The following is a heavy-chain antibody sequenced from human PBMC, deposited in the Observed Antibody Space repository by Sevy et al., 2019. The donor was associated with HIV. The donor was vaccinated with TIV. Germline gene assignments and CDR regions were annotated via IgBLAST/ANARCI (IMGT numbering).Heavy chain of an antibody. V-gene: IGHV3-30*02. D-gene: IGHD1-26*01. J-gene: IGHJ4*02. CDR1: GFTFSSYG. CDR3: AKEVGGADRASDY. Sequence: GGSLRLSCAASGFTFSSYGMHWVRQAPGKGLEWVAFIRYDGSNKYYADSVKGRFTISRDNSKNTLYLQMNSLRAEDTAVYYCAKEVGGADRASDYWGQGTLVTVSS. CDR2: IRYDGSNK.